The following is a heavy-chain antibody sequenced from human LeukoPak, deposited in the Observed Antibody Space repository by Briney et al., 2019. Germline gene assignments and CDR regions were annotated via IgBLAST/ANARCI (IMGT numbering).Heavy chain of an antibody. J-gene: IGHJ4*02. Sequence: GGSLRLSCAAPEFTFSSYVMAWVRQAPGKGLEWVSTITPGGGTYYADSVKGRFTISRDNSKNTLYLQMNSLRAEDTAVYYCAKDRRDGYNYYFDYWGQGTLVTVSS. CDR2: ITPGGGT. CDR1: EFTFSSYV. CDR3: AKDRRDGYNYYFDY. V-gene: IGHV3-23*01. D-gene: IGHD5-24*01.